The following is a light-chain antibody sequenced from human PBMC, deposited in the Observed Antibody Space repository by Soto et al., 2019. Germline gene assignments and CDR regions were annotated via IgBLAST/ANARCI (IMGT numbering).Light chain of an antibody. CDR1: SSDVGGYKY. J-gene: IGLJ1*01. Sequence: QSSLTQPRSVSGYTGRSVTISYNGTSSDVGGYKYVSWYQQHPGKAPKLLIYDVIKRPSGVPDRFSGSKSGSTASLTISGLQAEDEADYYCCSYAGNFIYVFGTGSKVTVL. CDR2: DVI. V-gene: IGLV2-11*01. CDR3: CSYAGNFIYV.